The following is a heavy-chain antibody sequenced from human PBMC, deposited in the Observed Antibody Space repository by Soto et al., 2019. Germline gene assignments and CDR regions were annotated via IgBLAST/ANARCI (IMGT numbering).Heavy chain of an antibody. Sequence: QLQLQESGPGLVKPSEPLSLTCTVAGGSISTSSYYWGWIRQPPGKGLEWIGSIYYSGSTYYNPSLKSRVTISASTSKSQFSRTLSSVTAADTAVYYCARLIAAAGGNRAYWGQGTMVTVSS. CDR1: GGSISTSSYY. V-gene: IGHV4-39*01. CDR2: IYYSGST. D-gene: IGHD6-13*01. CDR3: ARLIAAAGGNRAY. J-gene: IGHJ4*02.